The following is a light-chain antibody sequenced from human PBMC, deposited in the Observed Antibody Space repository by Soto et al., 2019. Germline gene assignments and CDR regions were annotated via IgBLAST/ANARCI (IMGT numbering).Light chain of an antibody. J-gene: IGKJ5*01. CDR1: QGISNF. V-gene: IGKV1-27*01. CDR2: AAS. CDR3: QKYSSVIT. Sequence: DIQMTQSPSSLSASVGDRVTITCRASQGISNFLAWYQQKPGKVPKLLLSAASTFQSGVPTRCSGSGAGTDFTLTITSLQPEDVATYYCQKYSSVITFGQGTRLEIK.